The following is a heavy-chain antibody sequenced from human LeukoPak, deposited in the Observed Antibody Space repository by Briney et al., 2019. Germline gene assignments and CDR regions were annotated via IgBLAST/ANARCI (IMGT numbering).Heavy chain of an antibody. CDR1: GFTFSSYS. V-gene: IGHV3-48*01. CDR2: ISSSSSTI. CDR3: ARGSPYYYGSGSRNWFDP. D-gene: IGHD3-10*01. J-gene: IGHJ5*02. Sequence: GGSLRLSCAASGFTFSSYSMNWVRQAPGKGLEWVSYISSSSSTIYYADSVKGRFTISRDNAKNSLYLQMNSLRAEDTAVYYCARGSPYYYGSGSRNWFDPWGQGTLVTVSS.